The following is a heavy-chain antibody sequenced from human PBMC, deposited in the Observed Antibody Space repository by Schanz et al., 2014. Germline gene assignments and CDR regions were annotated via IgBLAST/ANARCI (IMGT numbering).Heavy chain of an antibody. CDR1: GFSFSDYY. CDR2: INTGSNYI. J-gene: IGHJ4*02. Sequence: QVHLLESGGGLVEPGGSLRLSCAASGFSFSDYYMSWIRQAPGKGLEWISFINTGSNYINYADSVKGRFTISRDNSKNTLYLQMNSLRAEDTAVYYCARWFLIRGVILDSWGQGTLVTVSS. D-gene: IGHD3-10*01. V-gene: IGHV3-11*03. CDR3: ARWFLIRGVILDS.